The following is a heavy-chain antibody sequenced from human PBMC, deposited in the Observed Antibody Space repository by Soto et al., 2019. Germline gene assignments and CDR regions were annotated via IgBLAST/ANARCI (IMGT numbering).Heavy chain of an antibody. CDR3: ARGRGSTGYLGREHYFDY. V-gene: IGHV3-66*01. D-gene: IGHD2-2*01. J-gene: IGHJ4*02. Sequence: EVPVVESGGGLVQPGGSLRLSCAASGFSVTNNYMNWVRQAPGKGLEWVSIIDIGGNTYYADSVKDRFTISRDNSRNTLYLHMDSLRAEDTAVYYCARGRGSTGYLGREHYFDYWGQGTLVTVS. CDR1: GFSVTNNY. CDR2: IDIGGNT.